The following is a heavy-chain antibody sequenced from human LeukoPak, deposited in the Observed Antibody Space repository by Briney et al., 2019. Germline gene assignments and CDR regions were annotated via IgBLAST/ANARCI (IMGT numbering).Heavy chain of an antibody. D-gene: IGHD6-13*01. CDR2: INPSGGST. CDR1: GYTFTGYY. Sequence: ASVKVSRKASGYTFTGYYMHWVRQAPGPGLEWMGIINPSGGSTSYAQKFQGRVTMTRDTSTSTVYMELSSLRSEDTAVYYCARVPWVVDDSSSPKTYAFDIWGQGTMVTVSS. V-gene: IGHV1-46*03. CDR3: ARVPWVVDDSSSPKTYAFDI. J-gene: IGHJ3*02.